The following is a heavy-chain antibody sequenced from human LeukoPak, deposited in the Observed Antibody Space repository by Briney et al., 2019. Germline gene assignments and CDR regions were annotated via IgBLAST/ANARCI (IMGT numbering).Heavy chain of an antibody. Sequence: PGGSLILSCAASGFTFSSYTMNWVRQAPGKGLEWVSSISSSSTYIYYADSVKGRFTISRDNAKNSVYLQMNSLRADDTAVYYCARDRVGGQGTLVTVSS. CDR2: ISSSSTYI. J-gene: IGHJ4*02. V-gene: IGHV3-21*01. CDR1: GFTFSSYT. CDR3: ARDRV.